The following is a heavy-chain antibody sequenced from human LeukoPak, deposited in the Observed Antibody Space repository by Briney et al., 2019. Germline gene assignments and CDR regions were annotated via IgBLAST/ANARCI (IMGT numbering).Heavy chain of an antibody. D-gene: IGHD6-13*01. CDR3: ARGRGSSWYRPNAPPDY. V-gene: IGHV4-4*07. J-gene: IGHJ4*02. CDR1: GGSISSYY. CDR2: IYTSGST. Sequence: SETLSLTCTVSGGSISSYYWSWIRQPAGKGLEWIGRIYTSGSTNYNPSLKSRVTMSVDTSKNQFSLKLSSVTAADTAVYYCARGRGSSWYRPNAPPDYSGQGTLVTVSS.